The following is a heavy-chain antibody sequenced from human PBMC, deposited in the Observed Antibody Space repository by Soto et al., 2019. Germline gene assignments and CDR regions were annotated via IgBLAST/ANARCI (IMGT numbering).Heavy chain of an antibody. CDR2: ISGSGVST. V-gene: IGHV3-23*01. CDR3: AKAYYGDYGYFPV. D-gene: IGHD4-17*01. Sequence: EVQLLESGGGLVQPGGSLRLSCAASGFTFSSYAMSWVRQAPGKGLEWVSGISGSGVSTYYADSVKGRFTISRDNSKNTLYVQMNSLRAEDTAVYHCAKAYYGDYGYFPVWGQGTLVTVSS. J-gene: IGHJ4*02. CDR1: GFTFSSYA.